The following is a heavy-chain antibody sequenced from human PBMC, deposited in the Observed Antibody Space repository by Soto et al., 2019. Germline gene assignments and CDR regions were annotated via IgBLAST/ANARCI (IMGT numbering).Heavy chain of an antibody. J-gene: IGHJ5*02. CDR3: ARGRPRGARRGGYCSGGSCYGWFDP. CDR1: GGSFSGYY. D-gene: IGHD2-15*01. Sequence: PSETLSLTCAVYGGSFSGYYWSWIRQPPGKGLEWIGEINHSGSTNYNPSLKSRVTISVDTSKNQFSLKLSSVTAADTAVYYCARGRPRGARRGGYCSGGSCYGWFDPWGQGTLVTVPS. CDR2: INHSGST. V-gene: IGHV4-34*01.